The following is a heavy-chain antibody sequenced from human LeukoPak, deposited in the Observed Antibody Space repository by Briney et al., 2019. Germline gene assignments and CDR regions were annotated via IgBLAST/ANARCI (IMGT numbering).Heavy chain of an antibody. Sequence: GGSLRLSCAASGFTFSSYAMSWVRQAPGKGLEWVSAISGSGGGTYYADSVKGRFTISRDNSKNTLYLQMNSLRAEDTAVYYCALHPSAVTTTFDYWGQGTLVTVSS. CDR1: GFTFSSYA. CDR2: ISGSGGGT. D-gene: IGHD4-17*01. V-gene: IGHV3-23*01. CDR3: ALHPSAVTTTFDY. J-gene: IGHJ4*02.